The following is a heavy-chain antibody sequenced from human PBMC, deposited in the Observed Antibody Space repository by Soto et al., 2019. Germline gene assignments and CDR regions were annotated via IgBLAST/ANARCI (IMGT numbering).Heavy chain of an antibody. Sequence: SETLSLTCPFSGFSISSYYWSWIRQPPGKGLEWIGYIYYSGSTNYNPSLKSRVTISVDTSKNQFSLKLSSVTAADTAVYYCARVYSSSYWDYYYMDVRGKGTTVTVSS. CDR3: ARVYSSSYWDYYYMDV. V-gene: IGHV4-59*01. D-gene: IGHD6-6*01. CDR2: IYYSGST. CDR1: GFSISSYY. J-gene: IGHJ6*03.